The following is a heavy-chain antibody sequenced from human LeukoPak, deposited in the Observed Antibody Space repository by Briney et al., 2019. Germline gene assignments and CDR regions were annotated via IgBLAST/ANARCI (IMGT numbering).Heavy chain of an antibody. Sequence: PGRSLRLSCAASGFTFSSYGMHWVRQAPGKGLEWVAVISYDGSNKYYADSVKGRFTISRDKSKNTLFLQMNSLRVEDTAVYYCAKDGRDHYVSGSYYRGVPALDYWGQGTLITVSS. CDR3: AKDGRDHYVSGSYYRGVPALDY. D-gene: IGHD3-10*01. V-gene: IGHV3-30*18. J-gene: IGHJ4*02. CDR1: GFTFSSYG. CDR2: ISYDGSNK.